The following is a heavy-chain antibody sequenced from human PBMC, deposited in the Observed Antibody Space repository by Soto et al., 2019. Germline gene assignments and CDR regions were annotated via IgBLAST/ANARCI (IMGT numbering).Heavy chain of an antibody. CDR1: GGSISSFY. D-gene: IGHD6-13*01. CDR2: IYWSGGT. V-gene: IGHV4-59*01. CDR3: ARGAGSSIWDNMDV. J-gene: IGHJ6*02. Sequence: QVQLQESGPGLVKPSETLSLTCTVSGGSISSFYWSWIRQPPGKGLEWIGYIYWSGGTNYNPSLKRRVTISVDTSKNQFSLKLSSVTAADTAVYYCARGAGSSIWDNMDVWGQGTTVTVSS.